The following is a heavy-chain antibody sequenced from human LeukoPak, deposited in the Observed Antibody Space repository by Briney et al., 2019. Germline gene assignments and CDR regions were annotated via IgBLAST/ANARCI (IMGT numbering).Heavy chain of an antibody. D-gene: IGHD1-26*01. Sequence: SETLSLTCTVSGFSITNYYWAWIRQPAGKGLEWIGRMYIIGSTNYNPSLKNRVTLSIAKPKNQSSLKLRSVTAADTALYYCARDYLVGAPLDSWGQGTLVTVSS. CDR1: GFSITNYY. CDR3: ARDYLVGAPLDS. J-gene: IGHJ4*02. CDR2: MYIIGST. V-gene: IGHV4-4*07.